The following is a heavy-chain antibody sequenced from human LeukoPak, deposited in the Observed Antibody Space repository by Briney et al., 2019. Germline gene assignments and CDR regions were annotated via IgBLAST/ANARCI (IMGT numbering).Heavy chain of an antibody. CDR2: IYYSGST. V-gene: IGHV4-61*01. CDR1: GGSISSSSYY. Sequence: PSETLSLTCTVSGGSISSSSYYWSWIRQPPGKGLEWIGYIYYSGSTNYNPSLKSRVTISVDTSKNQFSLKLSSVTAADTAVYYCARDRAAAGSFDYWGQGTLVTVSS. CDR3: ARDRAAAGSFDY. D-gene: IGHD6-13*01. J-gene: IGHJ4*02.